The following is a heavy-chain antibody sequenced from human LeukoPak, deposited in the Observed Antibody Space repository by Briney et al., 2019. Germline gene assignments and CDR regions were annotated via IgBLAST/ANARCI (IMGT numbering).Heavy chain of an antibody. CDR2: IYYSGST. J-gene: IGHJ4*02. V-gene: IGHV4-30-4*08. CDR1: GGSISSGDYY. Sequence: PSETLSFTCAVSGGSISSGDYYWSWIRQPPGKGLEWIGYIYYSGSTYYNPSLKSRVTISVDTSKNQFSLKLSSVTAADTAVYYCARVVGYYYDSSGYPTDFDYWGQGTLVTVSS. CDR3: ARVVGYYYDSSGYPTDFDY. D-gene: IGHD3-22*01.